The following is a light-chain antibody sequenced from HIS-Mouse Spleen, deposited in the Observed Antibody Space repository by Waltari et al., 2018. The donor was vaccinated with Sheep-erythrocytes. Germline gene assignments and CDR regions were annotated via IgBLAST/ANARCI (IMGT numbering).Light chain of an antibody. V-gene: IGLV2-23*01. CDR1: SSDVGSYNL. CDR2: EGS. CDR3: CSYAGSSTWV. J-gene: IGLJ3*02. Sequence: QSALTQPASLSVSPGPSITISCTGTSSDVGSYNLVSWYQHPPGKAPKLMIYEGSKRPSGVSNRFSGSKSGNTASLTISGLQAEDEADYYCCSYAGSSTWVFGGGTKLTVL.